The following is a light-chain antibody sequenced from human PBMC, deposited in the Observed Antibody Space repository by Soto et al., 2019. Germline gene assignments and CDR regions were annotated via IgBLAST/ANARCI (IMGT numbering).Light chain of an antibody. CDR2: GAS. J-gene: IGKJ4*01. CDR3: QQYDNWPPLT. Sequence: EIVMTQSPATLSLSPGERATLSCRASQSVSSNLAWYQQKPGQAPRLLIYGASTRATGVPARFSGSGSGTEFTLTISTLQSEDFVVYYCQQYDNWPPLTFGGGTKVDIK. CDR1: QSVSSN. V-gene: IGKV3-15*01.